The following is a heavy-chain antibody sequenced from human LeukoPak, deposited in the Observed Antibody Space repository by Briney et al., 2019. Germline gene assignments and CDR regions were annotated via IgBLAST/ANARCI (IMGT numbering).Heavy chain of an antibody. D-gene: IGHD4-4*01. V-gene: IGHV4-59*08. Sequence: ASETLSLTCTVSGGSISNYYWSWIRQPPGKGLEWIGYIYYSGSTNYIPSLKSRVTISVDTSKNQFSLKLSSVTAADTAVYYCARADSNLRDAFDIWGQGTMVPVSS. CDR3: ARADSNLRDAFDI. CDR2: IYYSGST. CDR1: GGSISNYY. J-gene: IGHJ3*02.